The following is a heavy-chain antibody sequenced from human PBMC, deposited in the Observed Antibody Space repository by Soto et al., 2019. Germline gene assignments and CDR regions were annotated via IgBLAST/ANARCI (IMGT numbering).Heavy chain of an antibody. CDR1: GYTFTSYG. CDR3: ARDTWAAAGPMERNFDY. J-gene: IGHJ4*02. V-gene: IGHV1-18*04. CDR2: ISAYNGNT. D-gene: IGHD6-13*01. Sequence: ASVKVSCKASGYTFTSYGISWVRQAPGQGREWMGWISAYNGNTNYAQKLQGRVTMTTDTSTSTAYMELRSLRSDDTAVYYCARDTWAAAGPMERNFDYWGQGTLVTVSS.